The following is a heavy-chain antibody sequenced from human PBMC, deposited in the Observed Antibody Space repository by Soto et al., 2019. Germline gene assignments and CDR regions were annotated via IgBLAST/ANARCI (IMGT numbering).Heavy chain of an antibody. CDR2: IIPIFGTA. CDR1: VGTFSSYA. CDR3: ARDQRITIFYGMDV. V-gene: IGHV1-69*01. J-gene: IGHJ6*02. D-gene: IGHD3-3*01. Sequence: QVQLVQSGAEVKKPGSSVKVSCKASVGTFSSYAISWVRQAPGQGLEWMGGIIPIFGTANYAQKFQGRVTITADESTSTAYMELSSLRSEDTAVYYCARDQRITIFYGMDVWGQGTTVTVSS.